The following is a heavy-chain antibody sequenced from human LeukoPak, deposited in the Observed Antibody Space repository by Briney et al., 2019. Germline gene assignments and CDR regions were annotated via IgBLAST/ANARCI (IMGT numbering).Heavy chain of an antibody. D-gene: IGHD3-22*01. CDR1: GYYS. J-gene: IGHJ5*02. CDR3: ARDLNLYYYDSSGRGLDP. V-gene: IGHV1-18*01. CDR2: IGAYNGNT. Sequence: GASVKVSCKASGYYSISWVRQAPGQGLEWMGWIGAYNGNTKYAPKLQGRVTMTTDTYTNTAYMELRSLTSDDTAVYSCARDLNLYYYDSSGRGLDPWGQGTLVTVSS.